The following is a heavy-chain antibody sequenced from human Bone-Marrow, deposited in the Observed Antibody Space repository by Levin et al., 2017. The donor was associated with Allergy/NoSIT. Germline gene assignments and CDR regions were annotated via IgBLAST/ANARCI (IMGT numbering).Heavy chain of an antibody. J-gene: IGHJ4*02. CDR3: ARGDDYESSGYFFDF. D-gene: IGHD3-22*01. V-gene: IGHV4-31*02. Sequence: SETLSLTCTVSGVSIGSGGYYWSWIRQHPGKGLDWIGYIYYRGTTYHNPALKSRVTMSVDTSKNQFSLRLTSVTAADTAVYYCARGDDYESSGYFFDFWGQGTLVTVSS. CDR1: GVSIGSGGYY. CDR2: IYYRGTT.